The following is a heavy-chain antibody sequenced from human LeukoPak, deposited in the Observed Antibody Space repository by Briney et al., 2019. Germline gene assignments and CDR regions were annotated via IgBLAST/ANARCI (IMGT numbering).Heavy chain of an antibody. CDR1: GGSISSYY. CDR3: ARVRGSSWSSFDY. D-gene: IGHD6-13*01. V-gene: IGHV4-59*01. Sequence: SETLSLTCTVFGGSISSYYWSWIRQPPGKGLEWIGYIYYSGSTNYNPSLKSRVTISVDTSKNQFSLKLSSVTAADTAVYYCARVRGSSWSSFDYWGQGTLVTVSS. J-gene: IGHJ4*02. CDR2: IYYSGST.